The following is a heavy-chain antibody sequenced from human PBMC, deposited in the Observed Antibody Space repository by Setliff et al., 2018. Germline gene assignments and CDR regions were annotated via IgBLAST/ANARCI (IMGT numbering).Heavy chain of an antibody. CDR1: GYTSTSYD. Sequence: ASVKVSCKASGYTSTSYDINWVRQATGQGLEWMGWMNPNSGNTGYAQKFQGRVTITRNTSISTAYMELSSLRSEDTAVYYCARGRERDYNFWSGYYTYYYYGMDVWGQGTTVTVSS. CDR3: ARGRERDYNFWSGYYTYYYYGMDV. V-gene: IGHV1-8*03. CDR2: MNPNSGNT. J-gene: IGHJ6*02. D-gene: IGHD3-3*01.